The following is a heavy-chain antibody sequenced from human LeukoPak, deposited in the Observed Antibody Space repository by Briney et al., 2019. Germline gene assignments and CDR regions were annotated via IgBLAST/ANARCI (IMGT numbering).Heavy chain of an antibody. D-gene: IGHD6-13*01. CDR1: GFSFSIAW. V-gene: IGHV3-15*01. J-gene: IGHJ4*02. CDR3: TTDQAIAAVPLFGH. CDR2: FKSKSDGGTM. Sequence: GGSLRLSCVASGFSFSIAWMGWVRQAPGKGLEWVGRFKSKSDGGTMDYAAPVKGRFTMSRDDSKNMLFLQMNSLKTEDTAVYYCTTDQAIAAVPLFGHWGQRTLVTVSP.